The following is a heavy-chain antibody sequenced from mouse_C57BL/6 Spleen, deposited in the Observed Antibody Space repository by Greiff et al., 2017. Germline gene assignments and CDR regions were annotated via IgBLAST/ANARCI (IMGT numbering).Heavy chain of an antibody. J-gene: IGHJ3*01. CDR1: GYTFTDYY. Sequence: VQLQQSGAELVRPGASVKLSCKASGYTFTDYYINWVKQRPGQGLEWIARIYPGSGNTYYNEKFKGKATLTAEKSSSTAYMQLSSLTSEDSAVYFCARSLNWDGAWFAYWGQGTLVTVSA. CDR2: IYPGSGNT. CDR3: ARSLNWDGAWFAY. V-gene: IGHV1-76*01. D-gene: IGHD4-1*01.